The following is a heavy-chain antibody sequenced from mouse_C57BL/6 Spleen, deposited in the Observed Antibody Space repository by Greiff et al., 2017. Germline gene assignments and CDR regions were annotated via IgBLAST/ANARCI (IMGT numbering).Heavy chain of an antibody. V-gene: IGHV1-19*01. CDR1: GYTFTDYY. CDR3: ARWLHHFDY. D-gene: IGHD2-2*01. Sequence: EVQLQQSGPVLVKPGASVKMSCKASGYTFTDYYMNWVKQSHGKSLEWIGVINPYNGGTSYNQKFKGKATLTVDKSSSTAYMELNSLTSEDSAVYYCARWLHHFDYWGQGTTLTVSS. CDR2: INPYNGGT. J-gene: IGHJ2*01.